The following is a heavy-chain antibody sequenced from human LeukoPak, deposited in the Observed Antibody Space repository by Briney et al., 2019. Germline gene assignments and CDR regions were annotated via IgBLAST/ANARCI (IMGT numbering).Heavy chain of an antibody. V-gene: IGHV3-21*01. Sequence: GGSLRLSCAASGFTFSSYSMNWVRQAPGKGLEWVSSISSSSSYIYYADSVKGRFTISRDNAKNSLYLQMNSLRAEDTAVYYCATGGGYCSGGSGDGCNYWGRGTLVSVSS. J-gene: IGHJ4*02. CDR1: GFTFSSYS. D-gene: IGHD2-15*01. CDR2: ISSSSSYI. CDR3: ATGGGYCSGGSGDGCNY.